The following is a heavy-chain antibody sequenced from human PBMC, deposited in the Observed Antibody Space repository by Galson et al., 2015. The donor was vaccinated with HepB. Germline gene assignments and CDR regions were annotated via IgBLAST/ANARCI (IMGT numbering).Heavy chain of an antibody. CDR2: IYYSGGT. J-gene: IGHJ4*02. V-gene: IGHV4-59*01. D-gene: IGHD3-16*01. CDR3: ARGRFGYPNVYYIDY. CDR1: GGSISSYY. Sequence: SETLSLTCTVSGGSISSYYWSWIRQPPGKGLEWIGYIYYSGGTNYNPSLKSRVTISVDTSKNKFSLKLSSVTAADTAVYYCARGRFGYPNVYYIDYWGQGTLVTVSS.